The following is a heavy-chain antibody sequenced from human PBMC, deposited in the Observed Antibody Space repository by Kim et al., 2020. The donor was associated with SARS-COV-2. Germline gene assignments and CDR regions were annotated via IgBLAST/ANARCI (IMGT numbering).Heavy chain of an antibody. J-gene: IGHJ4*02. CDR3: AKDKGVTSFDY. D-gene: IGHD3-16*01. V-gene: IGHV3-30*02. Sequence: YYADSVKGRFTISRDDSKNTLYLQMNSLRVEDTAVYYCAKDKGVTSFDYWGQGTLVTVSS.